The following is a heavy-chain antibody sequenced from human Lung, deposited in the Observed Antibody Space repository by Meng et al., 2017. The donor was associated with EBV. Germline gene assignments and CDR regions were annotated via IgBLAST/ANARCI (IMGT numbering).Heavy chain of an antibody. D-gene: IGHD5-18*01. CDR3: ARAVDTGYFDY. J-gene: IGHJ4*02. CDR1: GGSISSGGHY. V-gene: IGHV4-31*01. CDR2: IYYSGST. Sequence: VPLQESGPGMVKPSQTLSLTCTVSGGSISSGGHYWSWIRQHPGKGLEWIGYIYYSGSTYYNPSLKSLVSISVDTSNNQFSLKLSSVTAADTAVYYCARAVDTGYFDYWGQGTLVTVSS.